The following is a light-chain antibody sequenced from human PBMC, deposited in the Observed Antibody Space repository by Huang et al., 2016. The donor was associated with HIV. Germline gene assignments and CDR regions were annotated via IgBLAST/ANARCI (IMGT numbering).Light chain of an antibody. J-gene: IGKJ2*01. CDR3: QQYNNWPYT. Sequence: DTVMTQTPATLSVSPGARATLSCRASQSVGSKLAWFQQKPGQAPRLLIHGASTRATGIPARLRGSGSGTEFTLTISSLQSEDFAVYYCQQYNNWPYTFGQGTKLEIK. CDR1: QSVGSK. V-gene: IGKV3-15*01. CDR2: GAS.